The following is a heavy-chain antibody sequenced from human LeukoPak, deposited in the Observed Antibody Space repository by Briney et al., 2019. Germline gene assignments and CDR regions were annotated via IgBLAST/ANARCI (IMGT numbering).Heavy chain of an antibody. J-gene: IGHJ4*02. V-gene: IGHV4-34*12. Sequence: KPSETLSLTCAVYGGSFSGYYWGWIRQPPGKGLEWIANVFHTGSTYYNPSLRSRLSISVDTSREQFSLTLSSVTAADTAVYYCVRRHESRSYSFDKWGRGTLVTVSS. D-gene: IGHD3-22*01. CDR2: VFHTGST. CDR3: VRRHESRSYSFDK. CDR1: GGSFSGYY.